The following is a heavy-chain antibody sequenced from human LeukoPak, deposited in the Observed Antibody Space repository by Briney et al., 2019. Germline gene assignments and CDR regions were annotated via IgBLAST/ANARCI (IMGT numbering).Heavy chain of an antibody. Sequence: SETLSLTCTVSGGSISSGGYYWSWIRQPAGKGLEWIGRIYTSGSTNYNPSLKSRVTISVDTSKNQFSLKLSSVTAADTAVYYCARSLGLYCSSTSCYTFDYWGQGTLVTVSS. J-gene: IGHJ4*02. V-gene: IGHV4-61*02. CDR3: ARSLGLYCSSTSCYTFDY. CDR1: GGSISSGGYY. CDR2: IYTSGST. D-gene: IGHD2-2*02.